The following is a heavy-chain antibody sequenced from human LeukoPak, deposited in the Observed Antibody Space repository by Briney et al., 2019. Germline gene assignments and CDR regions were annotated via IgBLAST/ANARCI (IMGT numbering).Heavy chain of an antibody. CDR3: AKIGATMIDPYVWGSYRLPFDY. D-gene: IGHD3-16*02. Sequence: GASVKVSCKASGYTFTSYDINWVPQATGQGLEWMGWMNPNSGNTGYAQKFQGRVTMTRNTSISTAYMELSSLRSEDTAVYYCAKIGATMIDPYVWGSYRLPFDYWGQGTLVTVSS. CDR1: GYTFTSYD. CDR2: MNPNSGNT. V-gene: IGHV1-8*01. J-gene: IGHJ4*02.